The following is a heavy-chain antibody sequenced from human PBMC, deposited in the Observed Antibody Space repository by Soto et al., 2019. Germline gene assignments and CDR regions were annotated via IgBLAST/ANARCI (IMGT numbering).Heavy chain of an antibody. CDR3: TRDLNHDTGP. CDR1: GFTFSGYW. J-gene: IGHJ5*02. CDR2: ISPDGSEE. Sequence: EVQLVESGGGLVQPGGSLRLSCAASGFTFSGYWMTWVRQAPGKGLEGVANISPDGSEEYYMDSVKGRFTISRDNAKNSVYLQMNSLRGEDTALYYCTRDLNHDTGPWGQGTQVTVSS. V-gene: IGHV3-7*04. D-gene: IGHD2-8*02.